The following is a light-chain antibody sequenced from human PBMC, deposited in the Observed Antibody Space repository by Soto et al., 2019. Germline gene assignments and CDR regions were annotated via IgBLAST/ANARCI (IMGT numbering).Light chain of an antibody. Sequence: EIVLTQSPGTLSLSPGERATLSCRASPSVSSSYLAWYQQKPGQAPRLLIYGASNRATGIPARFSGSGSGTDFTLTISSLEPEDFAVYYCQQRRNWPRTFGQGTKVDI. CDR3: QQRRNWPRT. CDR1: PSVSSSY. J-gene: IGKJ1*01. CDR2: GAS. V-gene: IGKV3-11*01.